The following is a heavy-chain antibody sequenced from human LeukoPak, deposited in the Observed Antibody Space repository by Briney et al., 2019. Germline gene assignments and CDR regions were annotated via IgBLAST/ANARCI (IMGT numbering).Heavy chain of an antibody. CDR1: GSTVSSNY. D-gene: IGHD4-17*01. V-gene: IGHV3-53*01. Sequence: GGSLRLSCAASGSTVSSNYMSWVRQAPGKGLEWVSVIYSGGSTYYADSVKGRFTISRDNAKNSLYLQMNSLRAEDTAVYYCANRRRLSHAFDIWGQGTMVTVSS. CDR3: ANRRRLSHAFDI. CDR2: IYSGGST. J-gene: IGHJ3*02.